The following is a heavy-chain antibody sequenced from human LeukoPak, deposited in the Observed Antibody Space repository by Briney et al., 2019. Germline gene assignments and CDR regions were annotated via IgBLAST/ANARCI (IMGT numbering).Heavy chain of an antibody. J-gene: IGHJ4*02. V-gene: IGHV3-23*01. CDR3: AKNARDWYYFDY. CDR2: ISGSGGST. CDR1: GFTFSSYW. D-gene: IGHD3-9*01. Sequence: GGSLRLSCAASGFTFSSYWMHWVRQAPGKGLEWVSAISGSGGSTYYADSVKGRFTISRDNSKNTLYLQMNSLRAEDTAVYYCAKNARDWYYFDYWGQGTLVTVSS.